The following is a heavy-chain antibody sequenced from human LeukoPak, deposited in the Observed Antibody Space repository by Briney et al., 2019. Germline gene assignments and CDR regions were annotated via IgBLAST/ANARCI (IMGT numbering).Heavy chain of an antibody. CDR1: GFTFGDYA. CDR2: IRNAPYGGTT. Sequence: GGSLRLSCTASGFTFGDYAMRWVRQAPGKGLEWVGFIRNAPYGGTTEYAASVKGRFTISRDDSKGIAYLHMNSLKTEDTAVYYCTRLSLDSSGYYYPDYWGQGTLVTVSS. V-gene: IGHV3-49*04. J-gene: IGHJ4*02. CDR3: TRLSLDSSGYYYPDY. D-gene: IGHD3-22*01.